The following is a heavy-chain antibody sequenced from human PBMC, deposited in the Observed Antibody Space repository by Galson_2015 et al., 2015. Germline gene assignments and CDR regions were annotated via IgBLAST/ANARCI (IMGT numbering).Heavy chain of an antibody. CDR3: ARGYYYDSSGYYYNAFDI. CDR1: GGTFSSYA. D-gene: IGHD3-22*01. J-gene: IGHJ3*02. Sequence: SVKVSCKASGGTFSSYAISWVRQAPGQGLEWMGGIIPIFGTANYAQKFQGRVTITADESTSTAYMELSSLRSEDTAVHYCARGYYYDSSGYYYNAFDIWGQGTMVTVSS. V-gene: IGHV1-69*13. CDR2: IIPIFGTA.